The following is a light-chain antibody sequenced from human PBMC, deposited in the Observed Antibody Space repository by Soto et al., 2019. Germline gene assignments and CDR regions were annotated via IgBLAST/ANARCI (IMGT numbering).Light chain of an antibody. CDR1: SSDIGAGYD. V-gene: IGLV1-40*01. J-gene: IGLJ1*01. CDR3: ESYVSSPSVNSV. CDR2: GNT. Sequence: QSVLTQPPSVSGAPGHRVTISCTGSSSDIGAGYDVHGYLQLPGAASKLLIYGNTNRASAVPDRFSGSKSGTSASLAITGLRAQDEADYYCESYVSSPSVNSVFGSGT.